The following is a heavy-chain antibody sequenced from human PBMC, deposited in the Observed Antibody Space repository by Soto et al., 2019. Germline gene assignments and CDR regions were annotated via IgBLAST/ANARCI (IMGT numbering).Heavy chain of an antibody. CDR1: GYTLTELS. CDR3: ATRLGYCSGGSCCPSS. V-gene: IGHV1-24*01. J-gene: IGHJ5*02. CDR2: FDPEDGET. Sequence: ASVKVSCKVSGYTLTELSMHWVRQAPGKGLEWMGGFDPEDGETIYAQKFQGRVTMTEDTSTDTAYMELSSLRSEDTAVYYCATRLGYCSGGSCCPSSWGQGTLVTVSS. D-gene: IGHD2-15*01.